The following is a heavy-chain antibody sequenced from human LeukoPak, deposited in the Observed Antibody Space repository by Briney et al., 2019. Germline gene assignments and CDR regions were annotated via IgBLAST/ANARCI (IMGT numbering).Heavy chain of an antibody. CDR1: GFTFDDYA. D-gene: IGHD3-22*01. J-gene: IGHJ4*02. V-gene: IGHV3-9*01. Sequence: GGSLRLSCAASGFTFDDYAIHWVRQAPGKGLEWVSGINWNSGSKHYADSVKGRFTISRDNAKNSLYLQMNSLRAEDTALYYCPKDFSSGYYYFDYWAKGTRVT. CDR2: INWNSGSK. CDR3: PKDFSSGYYYFDY.